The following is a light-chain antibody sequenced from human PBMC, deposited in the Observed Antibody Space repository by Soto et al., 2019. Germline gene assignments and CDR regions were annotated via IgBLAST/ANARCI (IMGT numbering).Light chain of an antibody. CDR1: QTVRNNY. J-gene: IGKJ4*01. CDR2: DAS. CDR3: QQYGVSPT. V-gene: IGKV3-20*01. Sequence: EFVLTQSPVTLSLSPGERATLSCRASQTVRNNYLAWYQQKPGQAPRLLIYDASSRATGIPDRFSGSGSGIDFTLTISRLEPEDSAVYYCQQYGVSPTFGGGTKVDIK.